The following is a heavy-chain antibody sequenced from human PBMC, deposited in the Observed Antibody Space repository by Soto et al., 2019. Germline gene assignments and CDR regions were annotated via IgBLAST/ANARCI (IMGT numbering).Heavy chain of an antibody. V-gene: IGHV4-39*01. CDR1: GGSISSSSYY. J-gene: IGHJ3*02. CDR3: ARLFYFGGYDLIGAFDI. Sequence: SETLSLTCTVSGGSISSSSYYWGWIRQPPGKGLEWIGSIYYSGSTYYNPSLKSRVTISVDTSKNQFSLKLSSVTAADTAVYYCARLFYFGGYDLIGAFDIWGQGTMVT. D-gene: IGHD5-12*01. CDR2: IYYSGST.